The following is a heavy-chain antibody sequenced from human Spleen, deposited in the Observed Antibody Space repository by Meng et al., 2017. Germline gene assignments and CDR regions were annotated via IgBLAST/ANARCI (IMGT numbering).Heavy chain of an antibody. V-gene: IGHV1-2*06. J-gene: IGHJ4*02. CDR3: ARASGYSSSWFVY. CDR1: GYTFTAYY. CDR2: INPDTGDT. D-gene: IGHD6-13*01. Sequence: ASVKVSCKPSGYTFTAYYIHWVRQAPGQGLEWMGHINPDTGDTLYAQKFQGRVSMTGDTSISTAYVELSGLRSDDTAVYYCARASGYSSSWFVYWGQGTLVTVSS.